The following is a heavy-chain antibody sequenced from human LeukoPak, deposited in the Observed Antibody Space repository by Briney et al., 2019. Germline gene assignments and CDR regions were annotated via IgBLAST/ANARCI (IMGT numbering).Heavy chain of an antibody. Sequence: PSHTLALTCAVYGGSFSGYYWSWIRQPPGKGLEWIREINHSGSTNYNPSLKSRVTISVDTSKNQFSLKLSSVTAADTAVYDCACLTKARPYYYYYYMDVWGKGTTVTVSS. CDR3: ACLTKARPYYYYYYMDV. J-gene: IGHJ6*03. CDR2: INHSGST. V-gene: IGHV4-34*01. D-gene: IGHD6-6*01. CDR1: GGSFSGYY.